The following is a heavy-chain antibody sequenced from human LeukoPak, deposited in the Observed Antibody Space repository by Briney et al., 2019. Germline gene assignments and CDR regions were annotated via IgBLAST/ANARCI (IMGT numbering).Heavy chain of an antibody. CDR3: AREPGTNFDY. V-gene: IGHV3-48*03. CDR2: IGTSGTPI. J-gene: IGHJ4*02. CDR1: GFTFSTYE. Sequence: GGSLRLSCAASGFTFSTYEMNWVRQAPGKGLEWVSYIGTSGTPIYYADSVKGRFTLSRDNAKNSLFLQMNSLRVEDTAIYYCAREPGTNFDYWGQGTLVTVPS.